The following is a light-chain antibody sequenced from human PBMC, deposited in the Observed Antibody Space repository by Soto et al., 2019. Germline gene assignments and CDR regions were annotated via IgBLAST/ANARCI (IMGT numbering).Light chain of an antibody. CDR2: GAS. CDR1: QSVSGN. V-gene: IGKV3-15*01. J-gene: IGKJ1*01. CDR3: QQHNSYPRT. Sequence: EIVMTQSPATLSVSPGERATLSCRASQSVSGNLAWYQQKPGQPPRLLIYGASTRATGIPARFSGSGSGTEFTLTISSLQPDDFATYYCQQHNSYPRTFGQGTKVEMK.